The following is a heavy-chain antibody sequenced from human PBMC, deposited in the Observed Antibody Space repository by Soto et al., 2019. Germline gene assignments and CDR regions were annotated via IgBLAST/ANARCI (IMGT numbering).Heavy chain of an antibody. V-gene: IGHV4-34*01. CDR2: ISHSGST. CDR3: ARGTPLATPYNWFDP. CDR1: GGSFSGYY. Sequence: QVQLQQWGAGLLKPSETLSLTCAVYGGSFSGYYWSWIRQPPGKGLEWIGEISHSGSTNYNPSLKSRVTISVDTSKNQFSLKLSSVTAADTAVYYCARGTPLATPYNWFDPWGQGTLVTVSS. D-gene: IGHD5-12*01. J-gene: IGHJ5*02.